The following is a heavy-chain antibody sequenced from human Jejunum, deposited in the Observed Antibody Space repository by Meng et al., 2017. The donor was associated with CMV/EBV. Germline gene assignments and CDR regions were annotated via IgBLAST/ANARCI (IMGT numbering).Heavy chain of an antibody. J-gene: IGHJ5*02. CDR2: IYTSGST. V-gene: IGHV4-4*07. CDR3: ARESGSYYWFDP. D-gene: IGHD1-26*01. Sequence: QGSGPGLVNSSETLSLTCFVSVGPISVYYWSWIRQPAGKGLEWIGRIYTSGSTHYNPSLKSRLTMSVDLAKNQISLKLSSVTAADTAVYYCARESGSYYWFDPWGQGTLVTVSS. CDR1: VGPISVYY.